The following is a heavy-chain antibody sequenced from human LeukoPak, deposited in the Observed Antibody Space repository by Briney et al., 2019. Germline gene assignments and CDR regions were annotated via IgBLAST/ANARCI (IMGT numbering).Heavy chain of an antibody. J-gene: IGHJ4*02. CDR2: IYYSGST. D-gene: IGHD6-19*01. CDR3: AREPNSVAGYFDY. CDR1: GGSISSYY. Sequence: SETLSLTCTVSGGSISSYYWSWIRQPPGKGLEWIGYIYYSGSTNYNPSLKSRVTISVDTSKNQFSLKLSSVTAADTAVYYCAREPNSVAGYFDYWGQGTLVTVSS. V-gene: IGHV4-59*01.